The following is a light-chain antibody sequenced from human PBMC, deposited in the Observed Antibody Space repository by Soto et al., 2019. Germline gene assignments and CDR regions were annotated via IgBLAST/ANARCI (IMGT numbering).Light chain of an antibody. V-gene: IGKV1-5*03. Sequence: DIQMTQSPSTLSASVGDRVTITCRASQSISSWLAWYQQKPGEAPKFLIYKTSNLESGVPSRFSGSGSGTEFTLTITSLQPDDFATYYCLHYDDDSETFGQGTKVDIK. CDR2: KTS. CDR1: QSISSW. J-gene: IGKJ1*01. CDR3: LHYDDDSET.